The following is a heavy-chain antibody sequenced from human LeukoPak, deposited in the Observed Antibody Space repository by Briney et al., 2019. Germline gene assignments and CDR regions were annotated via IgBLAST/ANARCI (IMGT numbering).Heavy chain of an antibody. D-gene: IGHD5-18*01. Sequence: GGSLRLSCAASGFTFTSYALSWVRQAPGQGLEWVANIKQDGSEKFYVDSVKGRFTISRDNAKNSLYLQMNSLRTDDTAVYYCARPSYSSGTCYFDDWGQGTLVTVSS. J-gene: IGHJ4*02. CDR2: IKQDGSEK. V-gene: IGHV3-7*01. CDR3: ARPSYSSGTCYFDD. CDR1: GFTFTSYA.